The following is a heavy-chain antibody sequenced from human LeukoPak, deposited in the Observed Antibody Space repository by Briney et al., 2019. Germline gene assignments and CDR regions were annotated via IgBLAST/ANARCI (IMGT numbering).Heavy chain of an antibody. J-gene: IGHJ4*02. CDR3: ARYGSGSYYNVVSHDY. CDR1: GFTFSTYS. CDR2: IRYDGSNK. Sequence: PGGSLRLSCAASGFTFSTYSMNWVRQAPGKGLEWVAFIRYDGSNKYYADSVKGRFTISRDNSKNTLYLQMNSLRAEDTAVYYCARYGSGSYYNVVSHDYWGQGTLVTVSS. V-gene: IGHV3-30*02. D-gene: IGHD3-10*01.